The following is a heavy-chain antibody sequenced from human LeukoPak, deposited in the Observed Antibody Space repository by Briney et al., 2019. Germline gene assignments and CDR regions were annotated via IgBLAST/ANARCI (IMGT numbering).Heavy chain of an antibody. CDR1: GGSISSGGYY. CDR2: IYYSGST. CDR3: AREGSDTAMDHNWFDP. Sequence: PSETLSLTCTVSGGSISSGGYYWSWIRQHPGKGLEWIGYIYYSGSTYYNPSLKSRVTISVDTSKNQFSLKLSSVTAADTAVYYCAREGSDTAMDHNWFDPWGQGTLVTVSS. J-gene: IGHJ5*02. V-gene: IGHV4-31*03. D-gene: IGHD5-18*01.